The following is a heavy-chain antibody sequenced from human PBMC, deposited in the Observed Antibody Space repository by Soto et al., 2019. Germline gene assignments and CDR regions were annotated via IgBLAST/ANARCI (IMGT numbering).Heavy chain of an antibody. CDR1: GFIFENFG. CDR3: AKNQGVELVPLATVDWFDP. J-gene: IGHJ5*02. V-gene: IGHV3-23*01. D-gene: IGHD1-26*01. CDR2: ISGSGFKK. Sequence: PGGSLRLSCAASGFIFENFGMSWVRQAPGKGLEWISSISGSGFKKYYADSVKGRFTISRGNSKSTVYLELNNLSAEDTAVYHCAKNQGVELVPLATVDWFDPWGQGSVVTVSS.